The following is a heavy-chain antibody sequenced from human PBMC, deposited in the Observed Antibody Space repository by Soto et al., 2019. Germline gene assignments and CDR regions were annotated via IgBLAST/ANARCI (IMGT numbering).Heavy chain of an antibody. CDR1: GFTFSDYY. CDR3: ARDFGDIVATDWSYFDY. D-gene: IGHD5-12*01. CDR2: ISSSGSTI. V-gene: IGHV3-11*01. Sequence: GGSLRLSCAASGFTFSDYYMNWIRQAPGKGLEWVSYISSSGSTIYYADSVKGRFTISRDNAKNSLYLQMNSLRAEDTAVYYCARDFGDIVATDWSYFDYWGQGTLVTISS. J-gene: IGHJ4*02.